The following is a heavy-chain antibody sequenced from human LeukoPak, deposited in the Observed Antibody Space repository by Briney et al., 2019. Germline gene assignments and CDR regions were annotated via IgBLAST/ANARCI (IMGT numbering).Heavy chain of an antibody. J-gene: IGHJ4*02. CDR2: IYYDGST. Sequence: SETLSLTCTVSGGSISSYYWSWIRQSPGKGLEWIGYIYYDGSTNYNPSLRGRVTISVDTSKNQFSLKLSSVTAADTAVYYCARGVGRGVAAKNAFDYWGQGTLVTVSS. CDR1: GGSISSYY. V-gene: IGHV4-59*12. CDR3: ARGVGRGVAAKNAFDY. D-gene: IGHD2-15*01.